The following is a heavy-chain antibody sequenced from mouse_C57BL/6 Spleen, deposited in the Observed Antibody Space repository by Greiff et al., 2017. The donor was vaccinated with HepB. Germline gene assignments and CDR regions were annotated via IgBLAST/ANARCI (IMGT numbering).Heavy chain of an antibody. Sequence: QVQLQQPGAELVRPGSSVKLSCKASGYTFTSYWMHWVKQRPIQGLEWIGNIDPSDSETHYNQKFKDKATLTVDKSSSTAYMQLSSLTSEDSAVYDCARESNYVNYAMDYWGQGTSVTVSS. J-gene: IGHJ4*01. CDR1: GYTFTSYW. CDR2: IDPSDSET. CDR3: ARESNYVNYAMDY. D-gene: IGHD2-5*01. V-gene: IGHV1-52*01.